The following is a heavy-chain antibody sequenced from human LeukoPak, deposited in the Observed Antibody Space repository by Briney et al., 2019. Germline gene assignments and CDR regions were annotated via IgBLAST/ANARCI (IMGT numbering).Heavy chain of an antibody. J-gene: IGHJ5*01. D-gene: IGHD5-18*01. V-gene: IGHV3-23*01. CDR2: ISGSVGST. CDR3: ARVGGDTPLALDS. Sequence: GGSLRLSCAASGFTFSSYAMSWVRQAPGKGLEWVSAISGSVGSTYYADSVKGRFTISRDNSKNSLYLQMNSLRAEDTALYYCARVGGDTPLALDSWGHGTPVTVSS. CDR1: GFTFSSYA.